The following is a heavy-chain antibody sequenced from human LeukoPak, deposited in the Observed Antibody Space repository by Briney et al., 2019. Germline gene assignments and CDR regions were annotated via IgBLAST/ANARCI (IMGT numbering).Heavy chain of an antibody. Sequence: PSGPLSLTCSLAGGSISNNNGWGWVRQCPGKGLEWIGNIYHSGTTHYNPSLKRRATISVDKSKNQFSLKLSSVTAADRAVYYCARGREWLPWAYNWFDPWGQGTLVTASS. J-gene: IGHJ5*02. V-gene: IGHV4-4*02. D-gene: IGHD5-12*01. CDR1: GGSISNNNG. CDR2: IYHSGTT. CDR3: ARGREWLPWAYNWFDP.